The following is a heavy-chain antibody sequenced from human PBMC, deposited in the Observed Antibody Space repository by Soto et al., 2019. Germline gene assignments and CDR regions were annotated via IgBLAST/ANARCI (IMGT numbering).Heavy chain of an antibody. CDR3: AREYYYDSSGPNRLDY. CDR2: IYYSGST. J-gene: IGHJ4*02. D-gene: IGHD3-22*01. Sequence: SETLSLTCTVSGGSMISYYWSWIRQPPGKGLEWIGYIYYSGSTYYTPSLKSRVTISVDTSKNQFSLKLSSVTAADTAVYYCAREYYYDSSGPNRLDYWGQGTLVTVSS. V-gene: IGHV4-30-4*01. CDR1: GGSMISYY.